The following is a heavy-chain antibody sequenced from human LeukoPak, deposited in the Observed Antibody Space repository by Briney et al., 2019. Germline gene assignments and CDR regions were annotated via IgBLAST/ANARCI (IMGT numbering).Heavy chain of an antibody. CDR1: GFTFNGYA. D-gene: IGHD2-2*01. V-gene: IGHV3-23*01. Sequence: GSLRLSCAASGFTFNGYAMSWVRQPPGKGLQWVSFISATGGSSYTAASVKGRFTISRDNSKNTVYLQMNSLRAEDTAVYYCAKGTLDYCSAPSCYVSFDYWGQGSPVTVSS. CDR2: ISATGGSS. J-gene: IGHJ4*02. CDR3: AKGTLDYCSAPSCYVSFDY.